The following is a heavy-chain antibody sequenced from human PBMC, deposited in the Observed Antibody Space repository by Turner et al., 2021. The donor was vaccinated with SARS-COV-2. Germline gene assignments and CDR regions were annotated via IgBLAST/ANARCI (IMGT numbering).Heavy chain of an antibody. CDR1: GYTFTSYD. CDR3: ARGGYCSSTSCSPYWYFDL. D-gene: IGHD2-2*01. Sequence: QVQLVQSGAEVQKPGAAVKVSCKDSGYTFTSYDINWLRQATGQGLEWMGWMDPNSGNTGYAQKFQGRGTITRNTSISTAYMELSSLRSEDTAVYYCARGGYCSSTSCSPYWYFDLWGRGTLVTVSS. J-gene: IGHJ2*01. CDR2: MDPNSGNT. V-gene: IGHV1-8*03.